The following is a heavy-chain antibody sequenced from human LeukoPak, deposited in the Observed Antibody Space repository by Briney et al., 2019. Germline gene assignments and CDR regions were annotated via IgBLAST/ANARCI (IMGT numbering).Heavy chain of an antibody. V-gene: IGHV3-9*01. J-gene: IGHJ4*02. CDR2: ISWNSGSI. Sequence: GGSLRLSCAASGFTFDDYAMHWVRQAPGKGLEWASGISWNSGSIGYADSVKGRFTISRDNAKNSLYLQMNSLRAEDTALYYCAKSRGSGSYSPSFDYWGQGTLVTVSS. CDR3: AKSRGSGSYSPSFDY. D-gene: IGHD3-10*01. CDR1: GFTFDDYA.